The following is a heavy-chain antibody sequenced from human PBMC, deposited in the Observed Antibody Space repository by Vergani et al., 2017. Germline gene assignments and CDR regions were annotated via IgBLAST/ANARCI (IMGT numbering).Heavy chain of an antibody. D-gene: IGHD4-11*01. Sequence: QAQLVESGGGVVQPGRSLRLSCAASGFTFSSYGMHWVRQAPGKGLEWVAVIWYDGSNKYYADSVKGRFTISRDNSKNTLYLQMNSLRAEDTAVYYCARDLDYSNPQGGFDPWGQGTLVTVSS. CDR1: GFTFSSYG. CDR3: ARDLDYSNPQGGFDP. J-gene: IGHJ5*02. CDR2: IWYDGSNK. V-gene: IGHV3-33*08.